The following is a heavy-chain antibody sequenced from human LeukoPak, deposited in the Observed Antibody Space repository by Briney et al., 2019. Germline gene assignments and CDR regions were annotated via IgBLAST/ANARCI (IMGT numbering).Heavy chain of an antibody. CDR3: ARTGDSHY. CDR1: GFTFSRYW. D-gene: IGHD7-27*01. J-gene: IGHJ4*02. Sequence: PGGSLRLSCVASGFTFSRYWMSWARQAPGKGLQWVANIKEDGSEKYYVDSVKGRFTISRDNAKNSLYLHMISLRAEDTAVYYRARTGDSHYWGQGTLVTVSS. CDR2: IKEDGSEK. V-gene: IGHV3-7*03.